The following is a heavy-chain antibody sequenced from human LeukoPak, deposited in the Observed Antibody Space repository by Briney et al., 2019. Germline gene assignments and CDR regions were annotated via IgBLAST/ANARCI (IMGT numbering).Heavy chain of an antibody. J-gene: IGHJ4*02. CDR1: GGSIRSSSYY. V-gene: IGHV4-39*01. CDR2: IYYSGST. CDR3: ARHAIAIAAAGLLDY. Sequence: PSETLSLTCTVSGGSIRSSSYYWGWIRQPPGKGLEWIGSIYYSGSTYYNPSLKSRVTISVDTSKNQFSLKLSSVTAADTAVYYCARHAIAIAAAGLLDYWGQGTLVTVSS. D-gene: IGHD6-13*01.